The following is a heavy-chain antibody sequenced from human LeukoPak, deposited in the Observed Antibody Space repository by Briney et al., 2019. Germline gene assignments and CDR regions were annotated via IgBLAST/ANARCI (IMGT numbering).Heavy chain of an antibody. V-gene: IGHV4-34*01. CDR3: ARDPYCGGDCYQPYYMDV. CDR2: INHSGST. D-gene: IGHD2-21*01. Sequence: SETLSLTCAVYGGSFSGYYWSWIRQPPGKGLEWIGEINHSGSTNYNPSLKSRVTMSVDTSKNQFSLKLSSVTAADTAVYYCARDPYCGGDCYQPYYMDVWGKGTTVTVSS. J-gene: IGHJ6*03. CDR1: GGSFSGYY.